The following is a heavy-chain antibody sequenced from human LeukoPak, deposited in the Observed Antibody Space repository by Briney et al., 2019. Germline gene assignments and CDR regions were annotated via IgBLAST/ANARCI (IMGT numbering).Heavy chain of an antibody. D-gene: IGHD4/OR15-4a*01. V-gene: IGHV3-48*04. Sequence: GGSLRLSCATSGFTFNTYTMNWVRQAPGKGLEWVSSINGNGLSIYYADSGKGRFTISRDNSNNSLYLQMNSLGAEDTAVYFCARRKVLSVARALDFWGQGTLVTVSS. J-gene: IGHJ4*02. CDR1: GFTFNTYT. CDR2: INGNGLSI. CDR3: ARRKVLSVARALDF.